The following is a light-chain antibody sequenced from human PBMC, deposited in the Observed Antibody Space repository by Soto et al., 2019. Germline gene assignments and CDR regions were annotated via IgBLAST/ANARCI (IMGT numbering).Light chain of an antibody. J-gene: IGLJ2*01. CDR2: LNSNGSH. V-gene: IGLV4-69*01. CDR1: SGHISYP. CDR3: QTWGTGIVV. Sequence: QPVLTQSPSASASLGATVKLTGTLTSGHISYPIAWHQQQTEKGPQYLMKLNSNGSHTKGDRIPDRYSGSSSGAERYLTISSLESEDEADYYCQTWGTGIVVFGGGTKLTV.